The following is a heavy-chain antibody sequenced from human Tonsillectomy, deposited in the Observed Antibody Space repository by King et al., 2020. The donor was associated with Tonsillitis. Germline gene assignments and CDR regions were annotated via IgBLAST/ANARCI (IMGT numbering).Heavy chain of an antibody. Sequence: QLQESGPGLVKPSETLSLTCTVSGGSISSYYWSWIRQPPGKGLEWIGYIYYSGSTNYNPSLESRVTISVDTSKNQFSLKLSSVTAADTAVYYCASDSGSYRRFDYWGQGTLVTVSS. CDR1: GGSISSYY. CDR3: ASDSGSYRRFDY. V-gene: IGHV4-59*01. CDR2: IYYSGST. J-gene: IGHJ4*02. D-gene: IGHD1-26*01.